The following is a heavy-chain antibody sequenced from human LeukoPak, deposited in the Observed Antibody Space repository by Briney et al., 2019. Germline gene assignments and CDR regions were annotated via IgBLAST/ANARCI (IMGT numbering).Heavy chain of an antibody. V-gene: IGHV3-23*01. CDR1: GFIFSSYG. D-gene: IGHD6-13*01. CDR2: ISGSGGGT. Sequence: GGSLRLSCAASGFIFSSYGMSWVRQAPGKGLEWVSSISGSGGGTYYADSVKGRFTISRDDSKNTLYLQMNSLRAEDTALYYCATMQPFDYWGQGILVTVSS. CDR3: ATMQPFDY. J-gene: IGHJ4*02.